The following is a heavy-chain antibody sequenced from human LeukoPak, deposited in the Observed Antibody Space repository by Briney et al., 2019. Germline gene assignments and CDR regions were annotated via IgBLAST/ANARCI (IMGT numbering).Heavy chain of an antibody. D-gene: IGHD1-26*01. CDR2: IYYSGST. V-gene: IGHV4-39*01. J-gene: IGHJ4*02. Sequence: SETLSLTCTVSGGSISSSSYYWGWIRQPPGKGLEWIGSIYYSGSTYYNPSLKSRVSISVDTSKNQFSLKLSSVTAADTAVYYCARLGGNYLSYYDYWGQGTLVTVSS. CDR3: ARLGGNYLSYYDY. CDR1: GGSISSSSYY.